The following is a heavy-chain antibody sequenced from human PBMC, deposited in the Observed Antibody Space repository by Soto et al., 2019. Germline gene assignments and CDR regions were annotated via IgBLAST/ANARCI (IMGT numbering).Heavy chain of an antibody. CDR3: AKAAGKYCSGGSCYLPPLY. CDR2: ISGSGGST. D-gene: IGHD2-15*01. Sequence: PGGSLRLSCAASGFTFSSYAMSWVRQAPGKGLEWVSAISGSGGSTYYADSVKGRFTISRDNSKNTLYLQMNSLRAEDTAVYYCAKAAGKYCSGGSCYLPPLYWGQGTLVTVSS. J-gene: IGHJ4*02. V-gene: IGHV3-23*01. CDR1: GFTFSSYA.